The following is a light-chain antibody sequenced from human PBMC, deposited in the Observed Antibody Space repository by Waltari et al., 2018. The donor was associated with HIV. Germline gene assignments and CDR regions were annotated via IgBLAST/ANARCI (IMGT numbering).Light chain of an antibody. Sequence: QSALTQPASVSGSPGQSITISCTGTSSDIGGYNYVSWYQQHPGKAPKLMIFDASNRPSGISNRFSGSKSGNTASLTISGLQADDKAHYFCSSFSITSTLVVFGGGTKLTVL. CDR2: DAS. CDR3: SSFSITSTLVV. J-gene: IGLJ2*01. CDR1: SSDIGGYNY. V-gene: IGLV2-14*03.